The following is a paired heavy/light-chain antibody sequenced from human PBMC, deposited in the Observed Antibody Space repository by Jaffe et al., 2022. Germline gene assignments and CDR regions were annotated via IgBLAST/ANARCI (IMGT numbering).Light chain of an antibody. Sequence: QSALTQPRSVSGSPGQSVTISCTGTSSDVGGYNYVSWYQQHPGKAPKLMIYDVSKRPSGVPDRFSGSKSGNTASLTISGLQAEDEADYYCCSYAGSYTYYVFGTGTKVTVL. CDR1: SSDVGGYNY. J-gene: IGLJ1*01. CDR2: DVS. CDR3: CSYAGSYTYYV. V-gene: IGLV2-11*01.
Heavy chain of an antibody. V-gene: IGHV1-69*05. J-gene: IGHJ4*02. CDR3: ARVGDRYCSSTSCQTGKYYFDY. CDR2: IIPIFGTA. D-gene: IGHD2-2*01. CDR1: GGTFSSYA. Sequence: QVQLVQSGAEVKKPGSSVKVSCKASGGTFSSYAISWVRQAPGQGLEWMGGIIPIFGTANYAQKFQGRVTITTDESTSTAYMELSSLRSEDTAVYYCARVGDRYCSSTSCQTGKYYFDYWGQGTLVTVSS.